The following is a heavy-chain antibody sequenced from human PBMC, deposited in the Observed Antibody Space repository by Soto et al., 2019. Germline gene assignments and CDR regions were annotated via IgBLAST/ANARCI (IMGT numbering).Heavy chain of an antibody. Sequence: GASVKVSCKASGYTFTSNGVSWVRQAPGQGLEWMGWISAYNGDTKYSQKFQGRVTMTTDTSTSTAYMELRSLRSDDTAVYYCERVPSYSTLDYWGQGTLVTVSS. CDR3: ERVPSYSTLDY. J-gene: IGHJ4*02. CDR1: GYTFTSNG. D-gene: IGHD2-21*01. V-gene: IGHV1-18*04. CDR2: ISAYNGDT.